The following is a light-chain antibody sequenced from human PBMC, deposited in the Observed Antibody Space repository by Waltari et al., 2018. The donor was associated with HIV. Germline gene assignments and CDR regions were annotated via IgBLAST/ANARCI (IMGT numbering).Light chain of an antibody. CDR1: SSNIGSNY. J-gene: IGLJ1*01. V-gene: IGLV1-47*01. Sequence: QSVLPQPPSASETPGQRVTTSCSGSSSNIGSNYVYWYQQLPGTAPNLHIYRNNQRPSGVPDRFSGSKSGTSASLAISGLRSEDEADYYCAAWGDSLTSYVFGTGTKVTVL. CDR3: AAWGDSLTSYV. CDR2: RNN.